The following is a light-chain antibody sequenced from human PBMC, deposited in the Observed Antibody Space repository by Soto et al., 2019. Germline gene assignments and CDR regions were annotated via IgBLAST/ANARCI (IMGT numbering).Light chain of an antibody. Sequence: DIQMTQSPSTLSASVGDRVTITCRASQSISTWLAWYQQKPGKAPKLLIYKASSLEGGVPSRFSGSGSGTDFNITGSRLRPDDFATYYCQQYNTYPLTFGGGTTVEIK. CDR2: KAS. V-gene: IGKV1-5*03. J-gene: IGKJ4*01. CDR3: QQYNTYPLT. CDR1: QSISTW.